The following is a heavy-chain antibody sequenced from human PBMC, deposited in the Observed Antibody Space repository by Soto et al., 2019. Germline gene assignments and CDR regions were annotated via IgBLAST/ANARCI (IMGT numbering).Heavy chain of an antibody. Sequence: GGSLRLSCAASGFTVSSYDMHWVRQAAGKTLEWVSGITTTDDTYYADSVKGRFTISRENAKNSLYLHMNSLRAGDTAVYYCAKDLVGSTPYWGQGTLVTVSS. V-gene: IGHV3-13*01. J-gene: IGHJ4*02. CDR3: AKDLVGSTPY. CDR1: GFTVSSYD. CDR2: ITTTDDT. D-gene: IGHD1-26*01.